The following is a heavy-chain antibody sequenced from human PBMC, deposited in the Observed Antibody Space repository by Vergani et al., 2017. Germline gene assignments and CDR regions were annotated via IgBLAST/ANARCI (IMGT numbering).Heavy chain of an antibody. J-gene: IGHJ5*02. V-gene: IGHV4-38-2*02. D-gene: IGHD4/OR15-4a*01. CDR2: AYHSGAT. Sequence: QVQLRESGPGLVKPSETLSLSCTMSGYSVNSGYSWAWIRKTAAKGLEWIGSAYHSGATYYNPSLESRVTILLDTSRKQFSLRLNSVTAADTAVYYCAGGNDHGTYNPPLDPWGPGTRVTVSS. CDR1: GYSVNSGYS. CDR3: AGGNDHGTYNPPLDP.